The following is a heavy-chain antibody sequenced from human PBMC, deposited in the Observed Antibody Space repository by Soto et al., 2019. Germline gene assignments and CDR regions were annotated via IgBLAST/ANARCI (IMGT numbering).Heavy chain of an antibody. CDR1: GGTFSNYA. D-gene: IGHD6-13*01. V-gene: IGHV1-69*15. CDR3: ARELPPAPGSFREDALDI. Sequence: QVQLVQSGAELKKPGSSVKVSCQASGGTFSNYAISWVRQAPGQGLEWMGKIIPIFGTTNYAQNFRGRVTITADEYTTTAYMELSSLRSDDTALYYCARELPPAPGSFREDALDIWGQGTMITFSS. J-gene: IGHJ3*02. CDR2: IIPIFGTT.